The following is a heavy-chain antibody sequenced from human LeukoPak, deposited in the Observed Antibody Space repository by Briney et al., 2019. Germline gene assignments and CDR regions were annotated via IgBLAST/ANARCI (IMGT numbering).Heavy chain of an antibody. J-gene: IGHJ6*03. CDR1: GYTFTSCY. CDR3: ARGGISYNYMDV. CDR2: INPSGGST. Sequence: ASVKVSCKASGYTFTSCYMHWVRQAPGQGLEWMGIINPSGGSTSYAQKFQGRVTMTRDMSTSTVYMELSSLRSEDTAVYYCARGGISYNYMDVWGKGTTVTVSS. V-gene: IGHV1-46*01. D-gene: IGHD1-1*01.